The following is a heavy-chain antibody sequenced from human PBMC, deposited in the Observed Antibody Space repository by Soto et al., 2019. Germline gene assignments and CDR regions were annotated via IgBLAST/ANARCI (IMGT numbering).Heavy chain of an antibody. D-gene: IGHD3-22*01. CDR2: IYYSGST. Sequence: SETLSLTCTVSGGSISSSSYYWGWIRQPPGKGLEWIGSIYYSGSTYYNPSLKSRVTISVDTSKNQFSLKLSSVTAADTAVYYCARQTYYYDSSGYYIFDYWGQGTLVTXSS. J-gene: IGHJ4*02. V-gene: IGHV4-39*01. CDR3: ARQTYYYDSSGYYIFDY. CDR1: GGSISSSSYY.